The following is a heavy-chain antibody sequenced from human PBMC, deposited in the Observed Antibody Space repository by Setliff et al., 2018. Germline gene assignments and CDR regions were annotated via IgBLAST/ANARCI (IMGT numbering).Heavy chain of an antibody. J-gene: IGHJ3*02. V-gene: IGHV4-61*02. CDR1: GGSITSGNNY. CDR3: AREPSPSDALDI. Sequence: SETLSLTCTVSGGSITSGNNYWSWIRQPAGKGLEWIGRIYSIGSSTYNPSLKGRVTISLDRSENEFSLNLTSVTAADTAVYFCAREPSPSDALDIWGQGTMVTVSS. CDR2: IYSIGSS.